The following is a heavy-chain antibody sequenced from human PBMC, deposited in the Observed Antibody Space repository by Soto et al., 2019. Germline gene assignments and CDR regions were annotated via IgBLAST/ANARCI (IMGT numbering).Heavy chain of an antibody. CDR1: GGTFSSYA. V-gene: IGHV1-69*06. CDR2: IIPIFGTA. Sequence: GASVKVSCKASGGTFSSYAISWVRQAPGQGLEWMGGIIPIFGTANYAQKFQGRVTITADKSTSTAYMELSSLRSEDTVVYYCARYPDIVVVPAAMAQGWFDPWGQGTLVTVSS. J-gene: IGHJ5*02. CDR3: ARYPDIVVVPAAMAQGWFDP. D-gene: IGHD2-2*01.